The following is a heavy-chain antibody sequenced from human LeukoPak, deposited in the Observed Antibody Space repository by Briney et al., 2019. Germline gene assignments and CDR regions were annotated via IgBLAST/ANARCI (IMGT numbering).Heavy chain of an antibody. Sequence: SETLSLTCTVSGGSISSSTYYWSWIRQPPGKGLEWIGEINHSGSTNYNPSLKSRVTISVDTSKNQFSLKLSSVTAADTAVYYCAVMGAITMVRGVIITTDYWGQGTLVTVSS. V-gene: IGHV4-39*01. D-gene: IGHD3-10*01. J-gene: IGHJ4*02. CDR3: AVMGAITMVRGVIITTDY. CDR2: INHSGST. CDR1: GGSISSSTYY.